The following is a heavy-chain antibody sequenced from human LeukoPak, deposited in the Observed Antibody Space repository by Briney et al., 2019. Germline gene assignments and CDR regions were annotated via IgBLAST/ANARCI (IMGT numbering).Heavy chain of an antibody. CDR2: ISASGP. V-gene: IGHV3-23*01. Sequence: RGSLRLSCAASGFTFSRLAMTWVRQAPGKRLEWVSTISASGPYYADAVRGRFTISRDNSRNTLSLQMDSLRAEDTAVYYCAKDHESDGYPCLDHWGLGTLVTVSS. CDR1: GFTFSRLA. D-gene: IGHD3-22*01. J-gene: IGHJ4*02. CDR3: AKDHESDGYPCLDH.